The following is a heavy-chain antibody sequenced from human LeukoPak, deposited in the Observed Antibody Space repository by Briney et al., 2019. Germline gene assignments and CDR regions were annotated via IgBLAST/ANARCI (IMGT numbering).Heavy chain of an antibody. CDR2: IRSKANSYAT. CDR1: GFTFSGSA. Sequence: PGGSLRLSCAASGFTFSGSAMPWVRQASGKGLEWVGRIRSKANSYATAYAASVKGRFTISRDDSKNTAYLQMNSLKTEDTAVYYCGPVGDSSGYYAFDYWGQGTLVTVSS. CDR3: GPVGDSSGYYAFDY. J-gene: IGHJ4*02. V-gene: IGHV3-73*01. D-gene: IGHD3-22*01.